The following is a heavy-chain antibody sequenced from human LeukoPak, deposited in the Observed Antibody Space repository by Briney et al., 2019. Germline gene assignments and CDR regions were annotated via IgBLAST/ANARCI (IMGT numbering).Heavy chain of an antibody. Sequence: SETLSLTCTVSGGSISSYYWSWIRQPPGKGLEWIGYIYYSGSTNCNPSLKSRVTISVDTSKNQFSLKLTSVTAADTAVYYCARQVYYHNRPAYDYWGQGTLVTVSS. CDR3: ARQVYYHNRPAYDY. J-gene: IGHJ4*02. CDR2: IYYSGST. D-gene: IGHD1-14*01. CDR1: GGSISSYY. V-gene: IGHV4-59*08.